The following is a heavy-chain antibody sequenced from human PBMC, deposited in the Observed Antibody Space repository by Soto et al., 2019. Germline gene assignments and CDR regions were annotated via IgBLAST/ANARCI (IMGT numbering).Heavy chain of an antibody. Sequence: ASVKVSCKASGYTFTGYYMHWVRQAPGQGLEWMGWINPNSGGTNYAQKFQGWVTMTRDTSIGTAYMELSRLRSDETAVYYCARSRGDNCTNGVCYYYYYYMDVWGKGTTVTVSS. CDR3: ARSRGDNCTNGVCYYYYYYMDV. J-gene: IGHJ6*03. D-gene: IGHD2-8*01. CDR2: INPNSGGT. V-gene: IGHV1-2*04. CDR1: GYTFTGYY.